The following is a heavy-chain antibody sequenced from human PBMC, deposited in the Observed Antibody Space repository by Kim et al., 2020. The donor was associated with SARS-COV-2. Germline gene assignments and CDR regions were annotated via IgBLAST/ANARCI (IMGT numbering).Heavy chain of an antibody. D-gene: IGHD6-13*01. CDR3: AREAAAGLGD. CDR2: SP. V-gene: IGHV4-34*01. Sequence: SPTYNPSLKSRVTISVDTSKNQFSLKLSSVTAADTAVYYCAREAAAGLGDWGQGTLVTVSS. J-gene: IGHJ4*02.